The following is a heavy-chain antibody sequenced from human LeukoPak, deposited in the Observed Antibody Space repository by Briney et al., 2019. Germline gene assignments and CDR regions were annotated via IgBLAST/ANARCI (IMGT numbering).Heavy chain of an antibody. V-gene: IGHV4-30-2*01. CDR1: GGSISSGGYS. CDR2: IYYSGST. J-gene: IGHJ4*02. CDR3: ARARQFDY. D-gene: IGHD6-25*01. Sequence: SETLSLTCAVSGGSISSGGYSWSWIRQPPGKGLEWIGYIYYSGSTYYNPSLKSRVTISVDRSKNQFSLKLSSVTAADTAVYYCARARQFDYWGQGTLVTVSS.